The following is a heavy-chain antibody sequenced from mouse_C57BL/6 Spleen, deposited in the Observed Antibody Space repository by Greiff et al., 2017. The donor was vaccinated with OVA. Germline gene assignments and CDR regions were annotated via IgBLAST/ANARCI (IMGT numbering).Heavy chain of an antibody. D-gene: IGHD4-1*01. V-gene: IGHV3-6*01. CDR1: GYSITSGYY. CDR2: ISYDGSN. Sequence: EVQLQESGPGLVKPSQSLSLTCSVTGYSITSGYYWNWIRQFPGNKLEWMGYISYDGSNNYNPSLKNRISITRDTSKNQFFLKLNSVTTEDTATYYCARDPSNWESLDYWGQGTSVTVSS. CDR3: ARDPSNWESLDY. J-gene: IGHJ4*01.